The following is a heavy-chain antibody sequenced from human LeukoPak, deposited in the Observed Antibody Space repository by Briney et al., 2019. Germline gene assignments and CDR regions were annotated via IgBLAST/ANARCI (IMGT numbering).Heavy chain of an antibody. CDR1: GGSISSYY. J-gene: IGHJ1*01. Sequence: SSETLSLTCTVSGGSISSYYWSWIRQPPGKGLEWIGYIYTSRSTNYNPSLKSRVTISVDTSKNQFSLKLSSVTAADTAVYYCARHRGYCSSTSCSQVGYFQHWGQGTLVTVSS. V-gene: IGHV4-4*09. D-gene: IGHD2-2*01. CDR3: ARHRGYCSSTSCSQVGYFQH. CDR2: IYTSRST.